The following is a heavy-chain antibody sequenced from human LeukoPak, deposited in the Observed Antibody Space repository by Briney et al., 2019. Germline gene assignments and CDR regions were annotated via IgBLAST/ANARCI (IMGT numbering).Heavy chain of an antibody. CDR1: GFTVSSNY. V-gene: IGHV3-53*01. J-gene: IGHJ4*02. D-gene: IGHD2-21*01. CDR3: AKAPVTTCRGAYCYPFDY. CDR2: IYSGDNT. Sequence: GGSLRLSCAASGFTVSSNYMSWVRQAPGKGLEWVSVIYSGDNTYYADSVKGRFTISRDNSKNTLYLHMNSLRAEDTAVYYCAKAPVTTCRGAYCYPFDYWGQGTLVTVSS.